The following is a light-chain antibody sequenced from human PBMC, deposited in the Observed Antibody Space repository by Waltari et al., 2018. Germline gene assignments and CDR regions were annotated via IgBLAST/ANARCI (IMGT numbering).Light chain of an antibody. CDR2: AAS. CDR1: QSISSY. V-gene: IGKV1-39*01. CDR3: QQSYSHTRT. J-gene: IGKJ1*01. Sequence: DIHMTQSPSSLSTSVGDRVTITCRASQSISSYLNWYQQKPGKAPKHLIYAASSLQSGVPSRFSGSGSWRDFTLIISSLQPEDFATYYCQQSYSHTRTFGQGTKVEIK.